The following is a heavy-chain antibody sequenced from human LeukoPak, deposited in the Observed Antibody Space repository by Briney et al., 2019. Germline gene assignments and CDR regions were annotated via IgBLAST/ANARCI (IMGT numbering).Heavy chain of an antibody. V-gene: IGHV3-30-3*01. CDR3: ERGVTALEYYFDY. CDR2: ISYDGSNK. Sequence: PGGSLRLSCAASGFTFSSYAMHWVRQAPGKGLEWVAVISYDGSNKYYADSVKGRFTISRDNSKNTLYLQMNSLRAEDTAVYYCERGVTALEYYFDYWGEGTLVTVSS. D-gene: IGHD2-21*02. J-gene: IGHJ4*02. CDR1: GFTFSSYA.